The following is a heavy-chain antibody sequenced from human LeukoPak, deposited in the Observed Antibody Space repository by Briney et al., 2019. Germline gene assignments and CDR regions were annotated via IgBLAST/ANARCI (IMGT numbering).Heavy chain of an antibody. J-gene: IGHJ4*02. CDR2: INHSGST. D-gene: IGHD6-19*01. V-gene: IGHV4-34*01. CDR1: GGSFSGYY. CDR3: AREREEGGAWYERPHFDY. Sequence: PSETLSLTCAVYGGSFSGYYWAWIRQSPGKGLEWIGQINHSGSTNYNPSLKSRVTISVDTSKKQFSLKVNSVTAADTAVYYCAREREEGGAWYERPHFDYWGQGALVTVSS.